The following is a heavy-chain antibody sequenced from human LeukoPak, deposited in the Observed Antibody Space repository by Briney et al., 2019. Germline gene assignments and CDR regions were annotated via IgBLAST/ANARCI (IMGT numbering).Heavy chain of an antibody. J-gene: IGHJ4*02. D-gene: IGHD3-3*01. CDR3: ARTIFGVVINFYFDY. CDR1: GGSFSGYY. V-gene: IGHV4-34*01. CDR2: INHSGST. Sequence: SETLSLTCAVYGGSFSGYYWSWIRQPPEKGLEWIGEINHSGSTNYNPSLKSRVTISVDTSKNQFSLKLSSVTAADTAVYYCARTIFGVVINFYFDYWGQGTLVTVSS.